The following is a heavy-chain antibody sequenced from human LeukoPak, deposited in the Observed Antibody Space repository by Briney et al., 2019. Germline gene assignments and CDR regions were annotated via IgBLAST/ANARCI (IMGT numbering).Heavy chain of an antibody. CDR3: ARDPRDSYGPREFDY. Sequence: GGSLRLSCAASGFTFSSYEMNWVRQAPGKGLEWVSYISNSGSPIYYADSVKGRFTISRDNAKNSLYLQMNSLRAEDTAVYYCARDPRDSYGPREFDYWGQGTLVTVSS. V-gene: IGHV3-48*03. J-gene: IGHJ4*02. D-gene: IGHD5-18*01. CDR1: GFTFSSYE. CDR2: ISNSGSPI.